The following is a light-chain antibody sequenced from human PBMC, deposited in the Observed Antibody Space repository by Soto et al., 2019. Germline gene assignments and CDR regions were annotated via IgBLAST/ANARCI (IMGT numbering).Light chain of an antibody. V-gene: IGKV1-5*01. CDR2: DVS. J-gene: IGKJ1*01. CDR1: QNIGRW. CDR3: QQYYLFWT. Sequence: DIQMTQSPSTLSASIGDRVTITCRASQNIGRWMAWYQQKPGKSPKVLIYDVSSLESGVPSRFSGSGSGTEFTLTISSLQPDDFGSYYCQQYYLFWTFGQGTKVDIK.